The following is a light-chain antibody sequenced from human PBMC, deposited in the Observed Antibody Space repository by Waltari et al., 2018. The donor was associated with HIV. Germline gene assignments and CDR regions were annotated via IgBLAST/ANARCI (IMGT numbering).Light chain of an antibody. CDR1: SSDVGGYNY. CDR3: SSYTSSSTLEV. J-gene: IGLJ3*02. Sequence: QSALTQPASVSGSPGQSITIPCTGPSSDVGGYNYVSWYQQHPGKAPKLMIYDVSNRPSGVSNRFSGSKSGNTASLTISGLQAEDEADYYCSSYTSSSTLEVFGGGTKLTVL. CDR2: DVS. V-gene: IGLV2-14*03.